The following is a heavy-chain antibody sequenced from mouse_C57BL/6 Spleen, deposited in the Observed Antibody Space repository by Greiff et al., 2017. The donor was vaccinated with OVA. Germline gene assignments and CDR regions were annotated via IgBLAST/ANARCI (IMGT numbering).Heavy chain of an antibody. CDR2: INPNNGGT. CDR3: ARGENYYGSSYDY. Sequence: EVQLQQSGPELVKPGASVKISCKASGYTFTDYYMNWVKQSHGKSLEWIGDINPNNGGTSYNQKFKGKATLTVDKSSSTAYMELRSLTSEDSAVYYCARGENYYGSSYDYWGQGTTLTVSS. V-gene: IGHV1-26*01. J-gene: IGHJ2*01. CDR1: GYTFTDYY. D-gene: IGHD1-1*01.